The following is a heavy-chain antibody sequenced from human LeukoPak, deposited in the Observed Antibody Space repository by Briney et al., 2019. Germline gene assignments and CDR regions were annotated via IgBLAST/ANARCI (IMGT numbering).Heavy chain of an antibody. V-gene: IGHV1-18*01. D-gene: IGHD3-22*01. Sequence: ASVKVSCKPSGYTFTNYGFTWVRQAPGQGLEWMGWISAYNGNTNYARKLQGRVTMTTDTSTCTAYMELRSLRSDDTAVYHCARGPYYDSSGYPALQYWGRGTLVTVSS. CDR1: GYTFTNYG. J-gene: IGHJ4*02. CDR2: ISAYNGNT. CDR3: ARGPYYDSSGYPALQY.